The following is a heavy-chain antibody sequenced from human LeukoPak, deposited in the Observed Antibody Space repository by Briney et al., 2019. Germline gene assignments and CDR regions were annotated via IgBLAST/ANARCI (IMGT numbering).Heavy chain of an antibody. Sequence: SVKVSCKASGGTLSSYAISWVRQAPGQGLEWMGGIIPIFGTANYAQKFQGRVTITADESTSTAYMELSSLRSEDTAVYYCARTATGQYDSSGSLDYWGQGTLVTVSS. CDR1: GGTLSSYA. D-gene: IGHD3-22*01. J-gene: IGHJ4*02. CDR2: IIPIFGTA. V-gene: IGHV1-69*01. CDR3: ARTATGQYDSSGSLDY.